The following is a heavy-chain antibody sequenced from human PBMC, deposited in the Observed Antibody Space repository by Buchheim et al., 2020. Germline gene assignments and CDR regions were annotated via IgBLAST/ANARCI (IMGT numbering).Heavy chain of an antibody. Sequence: QVQLVESGGGVVQPGRSLRLSCAASGFTFSSYGMHWVRQAPGKGLEWVAVIWYDGSNKYYADSVKGRFTISRENSQNTLYLQMNSLRAEDTAVYYCARGYQLLYDDYYGTSAYGMDVWGQGTT. J-gene: IGHJ6*02. V-gene: IGHV3-33*01. CDR2: IWYDGSNK. D-gene: IGHD2-2*02. CDR1: GFTFSSYG. CDR3: ARGYQLLYDDYYGTSAYGMDV.